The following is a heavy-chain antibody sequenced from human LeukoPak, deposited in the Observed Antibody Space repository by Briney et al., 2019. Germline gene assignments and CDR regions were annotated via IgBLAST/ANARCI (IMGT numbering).Heavy chain of an antibody. D-gene: IGHD2-2*01. J-gene: IGHJ4*02. CDR1: GFTFSSYA. V-gene: IGHV3-23*01. CDR3: AKDYCSSTTCFFEN. CDR2: ISGSGGST. Sequence: GGSLRLSCAASGFTFSSYAMSWVRQPPGKGLEWVSAISGSGGSTYYADSVKGRFTISRDNSKNTLYLQMNSLRVEDTAVYYCAKDYCSSTTCFFENWGQGTLVTVSS.